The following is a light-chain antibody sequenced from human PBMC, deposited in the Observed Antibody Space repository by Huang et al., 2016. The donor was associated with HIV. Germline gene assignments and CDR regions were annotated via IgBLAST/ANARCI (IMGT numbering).Light chain of an antibody. Sequence: DIVMTQSQDSLAVSLGERATINCKSSQSFLNSSNNKNYLAWYQQKPGKPPKLLIYWASTRESGVPYRLSGSGSGTNFTLTISSLQAEDAAVYYCQQYYDIPRTFGQGTKVEIK. CDR3: QQYYDIPRT. CDR2: WAS. J-gene: IGKJ1*01. CDR1: QSFLNSSNNKNY. V-gene: IGKV4-1*01.